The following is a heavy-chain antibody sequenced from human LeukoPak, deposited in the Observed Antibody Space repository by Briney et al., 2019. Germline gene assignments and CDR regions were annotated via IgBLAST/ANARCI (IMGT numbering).Heavy chain of an antibody. CDR2: IRSKANSYAT. D-gene: IGHD4-17*01. CDR3: TRPSYGDAPYVDY. CDR1: GFTFSGSA. V-gene: IGHV3-73*01. Sequence: PPGGSLRLSCAASGFTFSGSAMHWVRQASGKGLEWVGRIRSKANSYATVYAASVKGRFTISRDDSKNTAYLQMNSLKTEDTAVYYCTRPSYGDAPYVDYWGQGTLVTVSS. J-gene: IGHJ4*02.